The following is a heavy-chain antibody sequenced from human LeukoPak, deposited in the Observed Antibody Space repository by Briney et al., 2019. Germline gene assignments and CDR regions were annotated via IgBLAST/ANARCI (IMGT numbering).Heavy chain of an antibody. V-gene: IGHV3-23*01. J-gene: IGHJ4*02. CDR1: GFTFSSYA. CDR3: AKAQLRVTTGIDN. CDR2: ISSSAGNT. D-gene: IGHD4-17*01. Sequence: GGSLILSCAASGFTFSSYAISWVRQAPGKGLEWVSGISSSAGNTNYADSVKGRFTISRDNSKNTLYLQMNSLRVEDTAVYYCAKAQLRVTTGIDNWGQGTLVTVSS.